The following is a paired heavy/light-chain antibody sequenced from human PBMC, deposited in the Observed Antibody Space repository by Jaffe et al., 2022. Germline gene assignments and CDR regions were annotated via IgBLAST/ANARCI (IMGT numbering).Heavy chain of an antibody. V-gene: IGHV3-30*18. Sequence: QVQLVESGGGVVQPGKSLRLSCAASGFTFSSYGIHWVRQAPGKGLEWVALISYDGTNKYYADSVKGRFTISRDNSKNTLYLQVNSLRTEDTAVYYCAKDRLNNGDYNSGWFDGGFDFWGQGTLLTVSS. CDR1: GFTFSSYG. CDR3: AKDRLNNGDYNSGWFDGGFDF. CDR2: ISYDGTNK. J-gene: IGHJ4*02. D-gene: IGHD6-19*01.
Light chain of an antibody. CDR2: EDY. Sequence: NFMLTQPHSVSESPGKTVTISCTRSSGSIANNYVHWYQQRPGSSPTTVIYEDYQRPSGVPDRFSGSIDSSSNSASLTISGLKTEDEADYYCQSYDSSSRWVFGGGTKLTVL. CDR3: QSYDSSSRWV. CDR1: SGSIANNY. V-gene: IGLV6-57*01. J-gene: IGLJ3*02.